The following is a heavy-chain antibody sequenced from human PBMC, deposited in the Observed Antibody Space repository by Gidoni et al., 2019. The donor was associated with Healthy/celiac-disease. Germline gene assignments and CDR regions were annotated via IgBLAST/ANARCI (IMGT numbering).Heavy chain of an antibody. V-gene: IGHV3-66*02. J-gene: IGHJ3*02. D-gene: IGHD3-10*01. CDR2: IYSGGST. Sequence: EVQLVESGGGLVQPGGSLRLSCAASGFPVRSNYMSWVRQAPGKGLEWVSVIYSGGSTYYADSVKGRFTISRDNSKNTLYLQMNSLRAEDTAVYYCARDYGSGSGFDIWGQGTMVTVSS. CDR3: ARDYGSGSGFDI. CDR1: GFPVRSNY.